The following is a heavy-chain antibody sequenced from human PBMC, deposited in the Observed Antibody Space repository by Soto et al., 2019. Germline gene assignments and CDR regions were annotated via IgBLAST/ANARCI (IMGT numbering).Heavy chain of an antibody. D-gene: IGHD5-18*01. J-gene: IGHJ4*02. CDR3: APHNWDTGMPPGY. CDR1: GYTFTNYG. CDR2: IGGYKGDT. Sequence: ASVKVSCKASGYTFTNYGVSWVRQAPGQGLEWMGWIGGYKGDTNYAQKLQGRVTLTTDTSTSTAYMELRSLRSDDTAVYYGAPHNWDTGMPPGYWAQRTLVTVSS. V-gene: IGHV1-18*01.